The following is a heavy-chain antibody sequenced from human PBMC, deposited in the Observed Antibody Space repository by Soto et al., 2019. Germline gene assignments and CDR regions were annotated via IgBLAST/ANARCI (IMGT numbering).Heavy chain of an antibody. J-gene: IGHJ3*02. V-gene: IGHV3-15*01. CDR3: TTGPFTVETTPGAFDI. CDR1: GFTFSHAW. Sequence: EVQLVESGGGLVKPGGSLRVSCAASGFTFSHAWMSWVRQAPGKGLEWVGRIKSKTDGGTTDYGAPVKGRFSISRDDSKKTLYLQMNSLKTEDTAVYYCTTGPFTVETTPGAFDIWGQGTLVTVSS. CDR2: IKSKTDGGTT. D-gene: IGHD1-1*01.